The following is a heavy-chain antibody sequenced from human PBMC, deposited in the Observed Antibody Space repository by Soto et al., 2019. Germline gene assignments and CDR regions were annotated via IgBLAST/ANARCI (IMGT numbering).Heavy chain of an antibody. V-gene: IGHV3-23*01. D-gene: IGHD2-2*02. CDR1: GFTFSSYA. CDR3: AKDQGTSDCRSTSCYMLDAFDI. CDR2: ISGSGGST. Sequence: EVQLLESGGGLVQPGGSLRLSCAASGFTFSSYAMSWVRQAPGKGLEWVSAISGSGGSTYYADSVKGRFTISRDNSKKTRYLQMNSLRAEDTAVYYCAKDQGTSDCRSTSCYMLDAFDIWGQGTMVTVSS. J-gene: IGHJ3*02.